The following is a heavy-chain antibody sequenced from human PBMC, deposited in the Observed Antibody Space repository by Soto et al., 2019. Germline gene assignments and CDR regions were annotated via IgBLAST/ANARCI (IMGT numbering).Heavy chain of an antibody. D-gene: IGHD6-13*01. J-gene: IGHJ6*02. CDR1: GYPFTGYY. Sequence: ASVKVSCKASGYPFTGYYMNWVRQAPGQGPEWMGWVNPKNGDIDYVQKFQGRVTMTTDTSTSTAYMELIRLRSDDTAVYYCARRPMWQQVVQDYGLDVWGHRTTVTVSS. V-gene: IGHV1-2*02. CDR3: ARRPMWQQVVQDYGLDV. CDR2: VNPKNGDI.